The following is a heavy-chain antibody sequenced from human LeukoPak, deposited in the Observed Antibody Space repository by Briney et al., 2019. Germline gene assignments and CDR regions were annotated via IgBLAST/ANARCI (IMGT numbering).Heavy chain of an antibody. Sequence: ASVKVSCKASGYTFTSYGIGWVRQAPGQGLEWMGWISAYNGNTNYAQKLQGRVTMTTDTSTSTAYMELRSLRSDDTAVYYCARRRYCSSTSCYALGYFDYWGQGTLVTVSS. CDR2: ISAYNGNT. J-gene: IGHJ4*02. V-gene: IGHV1-18*04. CDR3: ARRRYCSSTSCYALGYFDY. CDR1: GYTFTSYG. D-gene: IGHD2-2*01.